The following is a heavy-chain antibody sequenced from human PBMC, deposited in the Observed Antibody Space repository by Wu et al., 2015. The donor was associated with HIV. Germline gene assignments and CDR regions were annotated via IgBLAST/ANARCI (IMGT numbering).Heavy chain of an antibody. V-gene: IGHV1-2*02. Sequence: QVQLVQSGAEVKKPGASVKVSCKASGYTLTGYYMHWVRQAPGQGLEWMGWINPNSGGTNYAQKFQGRVTMTRDTSISTAYMELSRLRSDDTAVYYCARDMGFVVVVATSVGMDVWGQGTTVTVSS. CDR1: GYTLTGYY. CDR3: ARDMGFVVVVATSVGMDV. J-gene: IGHJ6*02. CDR2: INPNSGGT. D-gene: IGHD2-15*01.